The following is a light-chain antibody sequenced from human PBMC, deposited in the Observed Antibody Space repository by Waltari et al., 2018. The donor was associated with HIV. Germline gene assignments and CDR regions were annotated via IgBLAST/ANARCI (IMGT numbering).Light chain of an antibody. CDR1: SGQSRYA. J-gene: IGLJ2*01. V-gene: IGLV4-69*01. CDR2: LKSDGSH. Sequence: QLVLTQSPSASASLGASVRLTCSLSSGQSRYAIAWHQKQPEKVPRFMMKLKSDGSHVRGAGIPDRFSGSSSGAGRYLTISGLQSEDAADYYCQTWGAGSVVFGGGTKLTVL. CDR3: QTWGAGSVV.